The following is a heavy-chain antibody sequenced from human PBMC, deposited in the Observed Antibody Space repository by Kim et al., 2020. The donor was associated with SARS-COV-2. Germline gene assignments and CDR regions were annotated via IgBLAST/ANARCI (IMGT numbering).Heavy chain of an antibody. J-gene: IGHJ6*02. D-gene: IGHD5-12*01. CDR1: GDSVSSNSAA. V-gene: IGHV6-1*01. CDR2: TYYRSKWYN. Sequence: SQTLSLTCAISGDSVSSNSAAWNWIRQSPSRGLEWLGRTYYRSKWYNDYAVSVKSRITINPDTSKNQFSLQLNSVTPEDTAVYYCARVRIVATSPIKYYYYGMDVWGQGTTVTVSS. CDR3: ARVRIVATSPIKYYYYGMDV.